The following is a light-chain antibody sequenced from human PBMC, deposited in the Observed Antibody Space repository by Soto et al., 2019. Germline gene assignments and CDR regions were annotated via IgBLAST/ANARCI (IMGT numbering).Light chain of an antibody. Sequence: QPVLTQPASVSGSPGQSIIISCTGTSSDVGGYNYVSWYQQHPGKAPKLMIYDVSNRPSGVSNRFSGSKSGNTASLTISGLQAEDEADYYCSSYTSSSTLHVVFGGGTKLTVL. CDR2: DVS. V-gene: IGLV2-14*01. J-gene: IGLJ2*01. CDR1: SSDVGGYNY. CDR3: SSYTSSSTLHVV.